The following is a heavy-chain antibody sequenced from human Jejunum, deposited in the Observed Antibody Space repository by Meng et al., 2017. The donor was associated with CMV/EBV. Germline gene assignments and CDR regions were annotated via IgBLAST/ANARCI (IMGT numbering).Heavy chain of an antibody. CDR2: INWNGGSI. J-gene: IGHJ3*02. CDR1: GFTFDDYG. V-gene: IGHV3-20*03. D-gene: IGHD2-2*01. CDR3: ARAMGHGDADAFDI. Sequence: SGFTFDDYGMSWVRQIPGKGLEWVSGINWNGGSIGYGDSVKGRFTISRDNAKNSLYLQMNSLRVEDTALYYCARAMGHGDADAFDIWGQGTMVTVSS.